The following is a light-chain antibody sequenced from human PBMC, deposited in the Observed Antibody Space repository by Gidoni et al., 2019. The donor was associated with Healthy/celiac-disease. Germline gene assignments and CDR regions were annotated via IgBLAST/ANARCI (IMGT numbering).Light chain of an antibody. J-gene: IGKJ1*01. CDR3: QQYNSYSGT. CDR2: KAS. V-gene: IGKV1-5*03. Sequence: DIQMTQSPSTLSASVGDRVTITCRASNSISSWLAWYQQKPGKAPKLLIYKASSLESGVPSSFSGSGSGTEFTLTIISLQPDYFATYYCQQYNSYSGTFGQGTKVEIK. CDR1: NSISSW.